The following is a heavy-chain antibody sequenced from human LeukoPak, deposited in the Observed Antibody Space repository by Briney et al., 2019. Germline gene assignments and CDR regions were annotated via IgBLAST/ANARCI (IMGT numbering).Heavy chain of an antibody. J-gene: IGHJ4*02. CDR3: AKAHPCSGGSCYSPFDY. CDR2: ISGSGGTT. D-gene: IGHD2-15*01. V-gene: IGHV3-23*01. CDR1: GFTFSSYA. Sequence: GGSLRLSCAAPGFTFSSYAMRWVRQAPGKGLEWVSAISGSGGTTYYADSVKGRFNISRDNSKNTLYLQMNSLRAEDTAVYYCAKAHPCSGGSCYSPFDYWGQGTLVTVSS.